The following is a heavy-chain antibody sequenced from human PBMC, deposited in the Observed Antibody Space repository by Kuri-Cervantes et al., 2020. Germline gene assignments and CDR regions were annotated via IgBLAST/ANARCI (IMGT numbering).Heavy chain of an antibody. J-gene: IGHJ4*02. CDR3: AKDLYSSGWSVFDY. Sequence: GESLKISCAASGFTFDDYAMHWVRQAPGKGLEWVSLISWDGGSTYYADSVKGRFTISRDNSKNSLYLQMNSLRAEDTALYYCAKDLYSSGWSVFDYWGQGTLVTVSS. CDR1: GFTFDDYA. V-gene: IGHV3-43D*04. D-gene: IGHD6-19*01. CDR2: ISWDGGST.